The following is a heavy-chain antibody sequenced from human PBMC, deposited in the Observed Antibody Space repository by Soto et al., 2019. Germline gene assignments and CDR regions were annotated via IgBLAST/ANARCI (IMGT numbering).Heavy chain of an antibody. D-gene: IGHD5-18*01. V-gene: IGHV4-34*01. CDR1: GGSFSGYY. CDR2: INHSGST. CDR3: ARAGYSYGRNWFDP. J-gene: IGHJ5*02. Sequence: SETLSLTCAVYGGSFSGYYWSWIRQPPGKGLEWIGEINHSGSTNYNPSLKSRVTISVDTSKNQFSLKLSSVTAADTAVYYFARAGYSYGRNWFDPWGQGTLVTVSS.